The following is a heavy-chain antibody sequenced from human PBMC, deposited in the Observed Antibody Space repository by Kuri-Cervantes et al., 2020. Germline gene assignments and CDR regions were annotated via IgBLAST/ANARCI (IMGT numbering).Heavy chain of an antibody. CDR2: IGTAGDT. V-gene: IGHV3-13*01. J-gene: IGHJ3*02. CDR1: GFTFSSYD. CDR3: ARSIVSTIFGVVTSGHAFDI. Sequence: GESLKISCAASGFTFSSYDMHWVRQATGKGLEWVSAIGTAGDTCYPGSVKGRFTISRENAKNSLYLQMNSLRAGDTAVYYCARSIVSTIFGVVTSGHAFDIWGQGTMVTVSS. D-gene: IGHD3-3*01.